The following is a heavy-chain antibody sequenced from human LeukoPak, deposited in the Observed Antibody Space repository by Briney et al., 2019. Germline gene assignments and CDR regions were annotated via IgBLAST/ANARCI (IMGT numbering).Heavy chain of an antibody. J-gene: IGHJ4*02. Sequence: ASVKVSCKASGYTFTSYAMHWVRQAPGQRLEWMGWINAGNGNTKYSQKFQGRVTITRDTSASTAYMELSSLRSEDTAVYYCGRERSGTYRTIDYWGQGTLVTVSS. D-gene: IGHD1-26*01. CDR3: GRERSGTYRTIDY. CDR2: INAGNGNT. CDR1: GYTFTSYA. V-gene: IGHV1-3*01.